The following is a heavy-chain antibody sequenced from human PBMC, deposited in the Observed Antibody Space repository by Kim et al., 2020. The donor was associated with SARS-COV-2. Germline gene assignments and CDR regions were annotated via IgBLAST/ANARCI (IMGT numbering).Heavy chain of an antibody. V-gene: IGHV4-4*08. Sequence: SETLSLTCSVSGDSLSGSHWSWIRHSPAKGLEWIGSVYESVTAYYDPSLKSRVTISIDMSKSQFSVDLKFVTAEDSARYYCLRGFPRFDPWGRGILVTVS. CDR3: LRGFPRFDP. CDR2: VYESVTA. CDR1: GDSLSGSH. J-gene: IGHJ5*02.